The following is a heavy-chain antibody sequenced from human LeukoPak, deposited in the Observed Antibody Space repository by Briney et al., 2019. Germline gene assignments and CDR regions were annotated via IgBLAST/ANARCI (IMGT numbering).Heavy chain of an antibody. CDR3: AKGGYYDSSGSFYFDY. Sequence: GGSLRLSCEASGFTFSGYWMHWVRQAPGKGLVWVSRIKNDGSSTSYADSVKGRFTISRDNAKNTLYVQVNSLGTEDTAAYYCAKGGYYDSSGSFYFDYWGQGTLVTVSS. J-gene: IGHJ4*02. CDR2: IKNDGSST. CDR1: GFTFSGYW. D-gene: IGHD3-22*01. V-gene: IGHV3-74*01.